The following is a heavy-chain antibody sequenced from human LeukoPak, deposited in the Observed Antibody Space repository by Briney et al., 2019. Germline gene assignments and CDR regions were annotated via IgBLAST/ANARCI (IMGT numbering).Heavy chain of an antibody. V-gene: IGHV4-39*01. Sequence: SETLSLTCTVSGGSITSSSHYWVWIRQPPGKGLEGSGSMHYSGSTHYNPSLKSRVTISVDPSKNQFSLKLSSVTAADTAVYFCARQSLYNGRVGWFDPWGQGTLVTVSS. J-gene: IGHJ5*02. CDR3: ARQSLYNGRVGWFDP. CDR2: MHYSGST. D-gene: IGHD1-14*01. CDR1: GGSITSSSHY.